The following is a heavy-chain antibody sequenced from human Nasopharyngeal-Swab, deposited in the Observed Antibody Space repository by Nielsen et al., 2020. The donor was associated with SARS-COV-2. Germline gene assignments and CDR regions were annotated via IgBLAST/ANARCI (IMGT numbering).Heavy chain of an antibody. V-gene: IGHV1-69*13. CDR3: AEARSDFWSGSPYGMDV. Sequence: SVKVSCKASGGTFSSYAISWVRQAPGQGLDWMGGIIPIFGTANYAQKFQGRVTITADESTSTAYMELSSLRSEDTAVYYCAEARSDFWSGSPYGMDVWGQGTTVTVSS. J-gene: IGHJ6*02. CDR1: GGTFSSYA. CDR2: IIPIFGTA. D-gene: IGHD3-3*01.